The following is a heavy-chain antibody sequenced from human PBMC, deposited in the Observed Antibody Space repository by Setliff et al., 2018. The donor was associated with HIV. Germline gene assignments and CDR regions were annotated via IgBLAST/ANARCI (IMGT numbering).Heavy chain of an antibody. CDR2: ISYSGNT. Sequence: PSETLSLTCSVSGGSISSRSYYWGWIRQPPGKGLEWIGTISYSGNTNYNPSLKRRVTISVDTSKNQFSLKLTSVTAADTAVYFCARASRWGSIPFDYWGQGTLVTVSS. D-gene: IGHD2-21*01. V-gene: IGHV4-39*07. J-gene: IGHJ4*02. CDR1: GGSISSRSYY. CDR3: ARASRWGSIPFDY.